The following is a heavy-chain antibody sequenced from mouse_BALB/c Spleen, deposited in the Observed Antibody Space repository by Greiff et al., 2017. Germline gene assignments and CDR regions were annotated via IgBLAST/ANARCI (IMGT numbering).Heavy chain of an antibody. CDR3: TKQRGNPHYYAMDY. V-gene: IGHV2-6-5*01. Sequence: VKLMESGPGLVAPSQSLSITCTVSGFSLTDYGVSWIRQPPGKGLEWLGVIWGGGSTYYNSALKSRLSISKDNSKSQVFLKMNSLQTDDTAMYCGTKQRGNPHYYAMDYWGQGTSVTVSS. J-gene: IGHJ4*01. CDR2: IWGGGST. D-gene: IGHD2-1*01. CDR1: GFSLTDYG.